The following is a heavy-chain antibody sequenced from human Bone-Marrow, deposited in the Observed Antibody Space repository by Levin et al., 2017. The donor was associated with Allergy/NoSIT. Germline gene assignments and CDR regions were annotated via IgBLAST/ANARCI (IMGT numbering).Heavy chain of an antibody. CDR2: IFTTGST. J-gene: IGHJ5*02. Sequence: SSQTLSLTCLVSGGSNSNYYWSWIRQPAGKGLEWIGNIFTTGSTNYNPSLKNRVTMSMGPSKNQFSLNLTSVTAADTAVYYCARGGNWFDPWGQGTPVTVSS. D-gene: IGHD3-10*01. V-gene: IGHV4-4*07. CDR3: ARGGNWFDP. CDR1: GGSNSNYY.